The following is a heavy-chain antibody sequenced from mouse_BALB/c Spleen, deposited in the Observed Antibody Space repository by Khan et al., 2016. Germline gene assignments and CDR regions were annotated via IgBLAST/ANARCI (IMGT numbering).Heavy chain of an antibody. J-gene: IGHJ3*01. CDR3: ARSGALYCNFAY. V-gene: IGHV3-2*02. CDR2: ISSSGST. D-gene: IGHD2-1*01. CDR1: GYSITSDYA. Sequence: EVQLQESGPGLVKPSQSLSLTCTVTGYSITSDYAWNWIRQFPGNKLECMGYISSSGSTIYNPSLKSRISITRDTSKNQFFLQLNSVTTEDTATYYCARSGALYCNFAYWGQGTLVTVSA.